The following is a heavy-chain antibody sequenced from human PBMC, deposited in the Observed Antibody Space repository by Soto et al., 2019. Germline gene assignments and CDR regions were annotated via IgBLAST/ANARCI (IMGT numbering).Heavy chain of an antibody. D-gene: IGHD3-22*01. V-gene: IGHV1-69*06. CDR2: ISAYFGTA. Sequence: GASVKVSCKASGYTFTSYGISWVRQAPGQGLEWMGGISAYFGTANYAQKFQGRVTITADKSTSTAYMELSSLRSEDTAVYYCARDEYYYDSSGSTPTAFDIWGQGTMVTVSS. CDR1: GYTFTSYG. J-gene: IGHJ3*02. CDR3: ARDEYYYDSSGSTPTAFDI.